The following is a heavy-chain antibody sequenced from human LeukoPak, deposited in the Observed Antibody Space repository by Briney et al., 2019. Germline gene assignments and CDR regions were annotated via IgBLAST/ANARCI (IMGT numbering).Heavy chain of an antibody. J-gene: IGHJ4*02. Sequence: SETLSLTCTVSGASISSGGYYWSWIRQHPRKGLEWIGYIYYSGSTYYNPSLKSRVTISVDTSKNQFSLKLSSVTAADTAVYYCARGSGSITKPTVVGYWGQGTLVTVSS. CDR2: IYYSGST. CDR1: GASISSGGYY. CDR3: ARGSGSITKPTVVGY. V-gene: IGHV4-31*03. D-gene: IGHD3-10*01.